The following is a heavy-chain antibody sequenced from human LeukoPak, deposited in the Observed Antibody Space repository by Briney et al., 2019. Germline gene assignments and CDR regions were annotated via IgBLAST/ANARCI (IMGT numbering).Heavy chain of an antibody. CDR2: INPNGGAT. V-gene: IGHV1-2*06. CDR1: GYTFSDNY. D-gene: IGHD2/OR15-2a*01. Sequence: ASVRVSCKPSGYTFSDNYIHWFRQAPGHGLEWMGRINPNGGATNYAQTFQGRVSMTSDTSISTAAMELSGLRSDDAAVYYCALSMTTSAAGAFDIWGQGTMVTVSS. CDR3: ALSMTTSAAGAFDI. J-gene: IGHJ3*02.